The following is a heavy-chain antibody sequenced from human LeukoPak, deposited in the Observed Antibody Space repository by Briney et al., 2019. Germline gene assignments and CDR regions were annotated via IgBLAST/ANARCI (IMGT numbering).Heavy chain of an antibody. CDR3: ASTYYYDSSGYDY. CDR1: GFTFSSYA. V-gene: IGHV1-69*05. J-gene: IGHJ4*02. CDR2: IIPIFGTA. Sequence: PGGSLRLSCAASGFTFSSYAMSWVRQAPGKGLEWMGGIIPIFGTANYAQKFQGRVTITTDESTSTAYMELSSLRSEDTAVYYCASTYYYDSSGYDYWGQGTLVTVSS. D-gene: IGHD3-22*01.